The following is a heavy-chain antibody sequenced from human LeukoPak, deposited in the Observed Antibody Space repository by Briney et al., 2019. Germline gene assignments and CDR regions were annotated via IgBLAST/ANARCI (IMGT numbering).Heavy chain of an antibody. J-gene: IGHJ4*02. CDR2: IYYSGST. D-gene: IGHD2-2*01. CDR3: ASYQNILGY. Sequence: PGGSLRLSCAASGFTFSSYWMSWVRQPPGKWLEWIGSIYYSGSTYYNPSLKSRVAISVDTSKNQFSLRLGSVTAADTAVLYVASYQNILGYWGQGTLVTVSS. CDR1: GFTFSSYW. V-gene: IGHV4-39*01.